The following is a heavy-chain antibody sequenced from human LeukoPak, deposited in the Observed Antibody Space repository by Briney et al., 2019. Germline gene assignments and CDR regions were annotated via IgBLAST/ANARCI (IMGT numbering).Heavy chain of an antibody. CDR2: ISAYNGNT. Sequence: ASVKVSCKASGYTFTSYGISWVRQAPGQGLEWMGWISAYNGNTNYAQKLQGRVTMTTYTSTSTAYMELRSLRSDDTAVYYCARVGSGWELLREDYYYYYYMDVWGKGTTVTVSS. J-gene: IGHJ6*03. D-gene: IGHD1-26*01. CDR1: GYTFTSYG. V-gene: IGHV1-18*01. CDR3: ARVGSGWELLREDYYYYYYMDV.